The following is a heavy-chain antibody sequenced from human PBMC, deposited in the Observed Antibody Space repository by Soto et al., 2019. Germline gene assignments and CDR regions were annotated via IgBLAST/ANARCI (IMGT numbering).Heavy chain of an antibody. CDR3: ARVVSYHYYYMDV. CDR1: GFTFRNYS. J-gene: IGHJ6*03. V-gene: IGHV3-48*01. CDR2: ISSISSVI. D-gene: IGHD3-16*02. Sequence: VQLVESGGGLEQPGGSLRLSCAASGFTFRNYSMNWVRQAPGKGLEWVSYISSISSVIDYADSVKGRFTISRDNAKNSLYLQMNSLRAEDTAVYYCARVVSYHYYYMDVWGRGTTVTVSS.